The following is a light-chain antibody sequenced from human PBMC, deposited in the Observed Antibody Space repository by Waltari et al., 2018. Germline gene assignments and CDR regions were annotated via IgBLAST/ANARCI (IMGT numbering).Light chain of an antibody. J-gene: IGKJ3*01. CDR2: AAS. V-gene: IGKV1-9*01. Sequence: DLQLTQSPSFLSASVGDRVTITCRASQAISSYLAWYQQKPGKAPNLLIYAASPLQSGVPSRFSGSGSGTEFTLTISSLQPEDFATYYCQQVDNYPIFTFGPGTKVDIK. CDR3: QQVDNYPIFT. CDR1: QAISSY.